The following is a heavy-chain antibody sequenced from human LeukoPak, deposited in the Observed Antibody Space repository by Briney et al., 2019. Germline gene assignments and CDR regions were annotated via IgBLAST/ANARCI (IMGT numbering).Heavy chain of an antibody. V-gene: IGHV5-51*01. CDR2: IYPGDSDT. J-gene: IGHJ4*02. CDR3: ASNSGSYWWYFDY. Sequence: GESLKISCKGSGYSFTSYWIGWVRQMPGKGLEWMGIIYPGDSDTRYSPSFQGQVTISADKSISTAYLQWSSLRASDTAMYYCASNSGSYWWYFDYWGQGTLVTVSS. D-gene: IGHD1-26*01. CDR1: GYSFTSYW.